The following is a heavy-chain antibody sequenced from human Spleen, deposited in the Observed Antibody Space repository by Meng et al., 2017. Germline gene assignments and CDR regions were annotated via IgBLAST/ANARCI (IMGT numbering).Heavy chain of an antibody. CDR3: ASQSLQPFTIF. Sequence: GQLQDPGAGLVKPSEPLSPTCTVSGGSISVSYWSWIRQPPGKGLEWIGYIYYSGSPNYTPSLKSRVTISVDTSKNQFSLKLSFVTAADTAVYYCASQSLQPFTIFWGQGTLVTVSS. V-gene: IGHV4-59*12. J-gene: IGHJ4*02. CDR2: IYYSGSP. CDR1: GGSISVSY. D-gene: IGHD3-3*01.